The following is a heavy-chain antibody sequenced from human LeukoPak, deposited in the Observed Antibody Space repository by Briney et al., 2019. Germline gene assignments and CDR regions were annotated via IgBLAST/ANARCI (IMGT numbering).Heavy chain of an antibody. V-gene: IGHV3-20*04. D-gene: IGHD6-19*01. CDR2: INRNGGNT. J-gene: IGHJ2*01. CDR1: GFTFDDYG. Sequence: GGSLRLSCAASGFTFDDYGMSWVRQAPGKGLEWVSGINRNGGNTGYADSVKGRFTISRDNAKNSLYLQMNSLRAEDTALYYCARVGYSSGWYGAYWYFDLWGRGTLVTVSS. CDR3: ARVGYSSGWYGAYWYFDL.